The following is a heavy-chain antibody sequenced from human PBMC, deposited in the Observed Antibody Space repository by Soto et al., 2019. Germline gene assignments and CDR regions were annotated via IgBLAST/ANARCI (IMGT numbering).Heavy chain of an antibody. V-gene: IGHV4-59*01. CDR3: ARDQGVVVHGYYYGMDV. Sequence: SETLSLTFTVSGGSISSYYWSWIRQPPGKGLEWIGYIYYSGSTNYNPSLKSRVTISVDTSKNQFSLKLSSVTAADTAVYYCARDQGVVVHGYYYGMDVWGQGTTVTVSS. D-gene: IGHD2-15*01. CDR2: IYYSGST. J-gene: IGHJ6*02. CDR1: GGSISSYY.